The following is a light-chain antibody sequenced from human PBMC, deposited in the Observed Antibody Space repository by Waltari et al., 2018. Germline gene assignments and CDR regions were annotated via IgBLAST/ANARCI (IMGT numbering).Light chain of an antibody. CDR3: QQHYPTASLT. CDR1: QSVLYSSNNKNY. Sequence: DIVMTQSPEYLAVSLGERATVNCKSSQSVLYSSNNKNYLAWYQLKPGPPPKLLIYWESTRESGVPDRFSGSGSGTDFTLTISSLQAEDVAVYYCQQHYPTASLTFGGGTKVAI. V-gene: IGKV4-1*01. CDR2: WES. J-gene: IGKJ4*01.